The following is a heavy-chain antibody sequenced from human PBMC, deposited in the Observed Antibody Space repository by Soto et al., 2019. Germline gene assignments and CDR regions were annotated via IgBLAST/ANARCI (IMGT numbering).Heavy chain of an antibody. V-gene: IGHV4-31*03. D-gene: IGHD3-16*02. CDR2: IYSSGRT. CDR3: ASMGLHLGELSRNRFDP. Sequence: QVQLQESGPGLVKPSQTLSLTCSLSGGSINSDEFYWTWIRQSPGKGLEWIGYIYSSGRTHYRPALKGRINIALDTSNTLWSLRLSSVTVAETAVDYWASMGLHLGELSRNRFDPWGRGTLVTVSS. J-gene: IGHJ5*02. CDR1: GGSINSDEFY.